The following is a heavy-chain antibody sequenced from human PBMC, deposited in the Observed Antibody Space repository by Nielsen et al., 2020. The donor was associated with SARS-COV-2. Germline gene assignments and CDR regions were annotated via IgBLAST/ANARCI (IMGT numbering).Heavy chain of an antibody. J-gene: IGHJ4*02. V-gene: IGHV3-9*01. Sequence: GGSLRLSCAASGFTFDDYAMHWVRQAPGKGLEWVSGISWNSGSIGYADSVKGRFTISRDNAKNSLYLQMNSLRAEDTALYYCAKDSSSWDNFDYWGQGTLVTVSS. D-gene: IGHD6-13*01. CDR1: GFTFDDYA. CDR2: ISWNSGSI. CDR3: AKDSSSWDNFDY.